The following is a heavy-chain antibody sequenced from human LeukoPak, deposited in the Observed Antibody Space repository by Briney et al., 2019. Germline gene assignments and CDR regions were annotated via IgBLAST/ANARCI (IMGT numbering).Heavy chain of an antibody. CDR2: IRQDGSEK. Sequence: GGSLRLSCTVSGFTFSNYWMTWVRQAPGKGLEWVATIRQDGSEKYYVDSVKGRFAISRDDSKSTLYLQMNSLRPEDTAIYYCAKGLGVGYCSGGSCYNNWLDPWGQGTLVTVSS. D-gene: IGHD2-15*01. J-gene: IGHJ5*02. CDR1: GFTFSNYW. CDR3: AKGLGVGYCSGGSCYNNWLDP. V-gene: IGHV3-7*01.